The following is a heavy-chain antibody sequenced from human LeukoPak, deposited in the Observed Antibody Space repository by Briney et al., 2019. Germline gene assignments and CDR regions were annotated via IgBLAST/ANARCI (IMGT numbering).Heavy chain of an antibody. CDR1: GFTFSSYA. CDR3: AKSYNYVWGSYRLSHFDY. D-gene: IGHD3-16*02. J-gene: IGHJ4*02. V-gene: IGHV3-23*01. Sequence: GGSLRLSCAASGFTFSSYAMSWVRQAPGKGLEWVSAISGSGGSTYYADSVKGRFTISRDNSKNTLYLQMNSLRAEDTAVYYCAKSYNYVWGSYRLSHFDYWGQGTLVTVSS. CDR2: ISGSGGST.